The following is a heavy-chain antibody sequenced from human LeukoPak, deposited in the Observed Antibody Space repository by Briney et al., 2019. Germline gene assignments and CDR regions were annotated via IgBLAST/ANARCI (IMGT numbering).Heavy chain of an antibody. CDR3: ARDFQLEGMDV. CDR2: IWYDGSNK. V-gene: IGHV3-33*01. Sequence: PGGSLRLSCAASGFTFSSYGMHWVRQAPGKGLEWVAVIWYDGSNKYYADSVKGRFTISRDNSKNTLYLQMNSLRAEDTAVYYCARDFQLEGMDVWGQGTTVTVSS. J-gene: IGHJ6*02. CDR1: GFTFSSYG. D-gene: IGHD5-24*01.